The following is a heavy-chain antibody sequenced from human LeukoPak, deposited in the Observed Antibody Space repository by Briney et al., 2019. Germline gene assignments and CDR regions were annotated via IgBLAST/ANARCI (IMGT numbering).Heavy chain of an antibody. CDR3: AREDIVVVPAAIRDGGPIYYYYYYMDV. CDR2: ISSSSSTI. J-gene: IGHJ6*03. CDR1: GFTFSSYS. V-gene: IGHV3-48*04. D-gene: IGHD2-2*02. Sequence: GGSLRLSCAASGFTFSSYSMNWVRQAPGKGLEWVSYISSSSSTIYYADSVKGRFTISRDNAKNSLYLQMNSLRAEDTAVYYCAREDIVVVPAAIRDGGPIYYYYYYMDVWGKGTTVTVSS.